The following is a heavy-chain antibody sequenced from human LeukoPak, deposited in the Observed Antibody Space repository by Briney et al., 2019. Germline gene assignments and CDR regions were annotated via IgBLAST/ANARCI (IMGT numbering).Heavy chain of an antibody. CDR2: ISAYNGNT. V-gene: IGHV1-18*01. CDR3: ARDLIGSSWPRNWFDP. Sequence: GASVKVSCKTSGYTFTSYGISWVRQAPGQGLEWMGWISAYNGNTNYAQKLQGRVTMTTDTSTSTAYMELRSLRSDDTAVYYCARDLIGSSWPRNWFDPWGQGTLVTVSS. J-gene: IGHJ5*02. D-gene: IGHD6-13*01. CDR1: GYTFTSYG.